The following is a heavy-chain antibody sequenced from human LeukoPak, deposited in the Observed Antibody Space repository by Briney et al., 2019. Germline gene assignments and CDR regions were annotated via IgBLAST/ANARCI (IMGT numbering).Heavy chain of an antibody. D-gene: IGHD4-17*01. CDR3: ARGGDYEVSC. V-gene: IGHV1-3*01. CDR2: INAGNGNT. J-gene: IGHJ4*02. CDR1: GYTFSSYA. Sequence: ASVKVSCKASGYTFSSYAMHWVRQAPGQRLEWMRWINAGNGNTKYSQKFQGRVTITRDTSANTAYMELSSLRSEDTAVYYCARGGDYEVSCWGQGTLVTVSS.